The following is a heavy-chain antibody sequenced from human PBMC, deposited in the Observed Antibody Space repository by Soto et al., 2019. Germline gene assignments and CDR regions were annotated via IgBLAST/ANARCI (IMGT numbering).Heavy chain of an antibody. CDR3: ARQGSEPYYYGMDV. D-gene: IGHD1-26*01. J-gene: IGHJ6*02. Sequence: PGESLKISCNGSGYSFTSYWISWVRQMPGKGLEWMGRIDPSDSYTNYSPSFQGHATISADKSISTAYLQWSSLKASDTAMYYCARQGSEPYYYGMDVWGQGTTVTVSS. V-gene: IGHV5-10-1*01. CDR1: GYSFTSYW. CDR2: IDPSDSYT.